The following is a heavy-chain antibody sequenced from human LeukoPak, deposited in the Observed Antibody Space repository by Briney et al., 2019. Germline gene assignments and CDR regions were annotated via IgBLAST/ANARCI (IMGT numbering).Heavy chain of an antibody. CDR2: ISSSSSYI. Sequence: GGSLRLSCAASGFTFSSYEMNWVRQAPGKGLEWVSSISSSSSYIYYADSVKGRFTISRDNAKNSLYLQMNSLRAEDTAVYYCARVSRDGYNRRGGFFDYWGQGTLVTVSS. D-gene: IGHD5-24*01. CDR1: GFTFSSYE. V-gene: IGHV3-21*01. CDR3: ARVSRDGYNRRGGFFDY. J-gene: IGHJ4*02.